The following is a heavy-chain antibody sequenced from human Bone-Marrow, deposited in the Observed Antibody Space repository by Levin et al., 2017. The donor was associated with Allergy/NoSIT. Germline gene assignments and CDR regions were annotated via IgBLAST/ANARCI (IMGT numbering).Heavy chain of an antibody. D-gene: IGHD5-18*01. CDR2: ISWDGGST. Sequence: PGGSLRLSCAASGFTFDDYAMHWVRQAPGKGLEWVSLISWDGGSTYYADSVKGRFTISRDNSKNSLYLQMNSLRAEDTALYYCAKEEGVDTAIYFDLWGRGTLVTVSS. V-gene: IGHV3-43D*04. J-gene: IGHJ2*01. CDR1: GFTFDDYA. CDR3: AKEEGVDTAIYFDL.